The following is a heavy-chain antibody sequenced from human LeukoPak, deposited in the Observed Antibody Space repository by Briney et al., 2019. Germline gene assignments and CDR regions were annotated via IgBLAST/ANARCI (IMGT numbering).Heavy chain of an antibody. CDR3: AKDFHPLDYDFWSGYAFDY. CDR2: ISGSGGST. D-gene: IGHD3-3*01. CDR1: GFTFSSYA. V-gene: IGHV3-23*01. Sequence: GGSLRLSCAVSGFTFSSYAMSWVRQAPGKGLEWVSVISGSGGSTYYADSVKGRFTITRDNSKNTLYLQMNSLRAEDTAVYYCAKDFHPLDYDFWSGYAFDYWGQGTLVTVSS. J-gene: IGHJ4*02.